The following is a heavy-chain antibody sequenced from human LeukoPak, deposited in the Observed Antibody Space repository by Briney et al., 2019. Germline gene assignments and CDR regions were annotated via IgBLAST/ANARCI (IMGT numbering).Heavy chain of an antibody. CDR1: GFTFTNYW. CDR2: LPPDELDI. D-gene: IGHD2-2*01. V-gene: IGHV3-74*01. Sequence: GGSLRLSCAASGFTFTNYWMHWVRQAPGMGLVWVSRLPPDELDIIYADSVKGRFTVSRDNAKNTVYLQMNNLRAEDTAVYYCVKDQTSHWYYFDYWGQGTLVTVSS. J-gene: IGHJ4*02. CDR3: VKDQTSHWYYFDY.